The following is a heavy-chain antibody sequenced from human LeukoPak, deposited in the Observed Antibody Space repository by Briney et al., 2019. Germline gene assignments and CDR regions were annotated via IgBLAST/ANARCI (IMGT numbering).Heavy chain of an antibody. CDR3: ARVGLTYYYGSGSYFI. CDR2: IYYSGST. D-gene: IGHD3-10*01. J-gene: IGHJ4*02. V-gene: IGHV4-38-2*02. Sequence: SETLSLTSTVSGYSISSGYYWGWVRQPPGKGLEWIGSIYYSGSTYYNPSLKSRVTISVDTSKNQFSLKLSSVTAADTAVYYCARVGLTYYYGSGSYFIWGQGTLVTVSS. CDR1: GYSISSGYY.